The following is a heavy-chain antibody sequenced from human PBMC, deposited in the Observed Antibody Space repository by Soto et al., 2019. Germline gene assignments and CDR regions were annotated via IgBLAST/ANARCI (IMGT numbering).Heavy chain of an antibody. CDR1: GFTFSSNA. CDR3: AKRFGIAAAGIYYLDY. CDR2: ISGSGGIT. D-gene: IGHD6-13*01. V-gene: IGHV3-23*01. Sequence: GGSLRLSCVASGFTFSSNAMSWVRQAPGMGLEWVSAISGSGGITYYADSVKGRFTISSDNSKNTLYLQMNSLRAEDTAVYYGAKRFGIAAAGIYYLDYWGQGTLATVSS. J-gene: IGHJ4*02.